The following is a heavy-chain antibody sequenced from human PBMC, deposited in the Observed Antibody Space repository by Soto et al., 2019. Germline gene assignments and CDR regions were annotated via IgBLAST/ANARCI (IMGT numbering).Heavy chain of an antibody. CDR1: GFTFSSYS. CDR3: ARKNTYYYDSSGRMDV. Sequence: PGGSLRLSCAASGFTFSSYSMNWVRQAPGKGLEWVSYISSSSSTIYHADSVKGRFTISRDNAKNSLYLQMNSLRDEDTAVYYCARKNTYYYDSSGRMDVWGQGTTVTVYS. CDR2: ISSSSSTI. V-gene: IGHV3-48*02. J-gene: IGHJ6*02. D-gene: IGHD3-22*01.